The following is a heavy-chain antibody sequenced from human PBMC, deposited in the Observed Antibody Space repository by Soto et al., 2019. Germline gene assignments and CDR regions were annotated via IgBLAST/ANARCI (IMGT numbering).Heavy chain of an antibody. D-gene: IGHD3-10*01. J-gene: IGHJ4*02. CDR1: GGSISSYY. CDR3: ARVSVYYYGSGRPFDY. V-gene: IGHV4-59*01. Sequence: SETLSLTCTVSGGSISSYYWSWIRQPPGKGLEWIGYIYYSGSTNYNPSLKSRVTISVDTSKNQFSLKLSSVTAADTAVYYCARVSVYYYGSGRPFDYWGQGTLVTVS. CDR2: IYYSGST.